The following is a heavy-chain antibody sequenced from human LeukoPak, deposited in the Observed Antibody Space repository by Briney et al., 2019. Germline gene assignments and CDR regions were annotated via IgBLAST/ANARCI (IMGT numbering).Heavy chain of an antibody. D-gene: IGHD4-17*01. CDR3: AKGRGLSYDYGVDS. Sequence: GGSLRLSCAASGFTFDDYTMHWVRQGPGKGLEGVSLITWDGGSTYYADSVKGRFTISRDNAKNSLYLQINSLSAEDMALYYCAKGRGLSYDYGVDSWGQGTLVTVSS. CDR1: GFTFDDYT. V-gene: IGHV3-43*01. J-gene: IGHJ4*02. CDR2: ITWDGGST.